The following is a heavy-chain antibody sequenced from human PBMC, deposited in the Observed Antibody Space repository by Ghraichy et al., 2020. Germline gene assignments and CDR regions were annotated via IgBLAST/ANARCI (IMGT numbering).Heavy chain of an antibody. CDR2: INHSGST. V-gene: IGHV4-34*01. CDR1: GGSFSGYY. J-gene: IGHJ4*02. D-gene: IGHD5-12*01. CDR3: ARGERGYSGYDPPDY. Sequence: SETLSLTCAVYGGSFSGYYWSWIRQPPGKGLEWIGEINHSGSTNYNPSLKSRVTISVDTSKNQFSLKLSSVTAADTAVYYCARGERGYSGYDPPDYWGQGTLVTVSS.